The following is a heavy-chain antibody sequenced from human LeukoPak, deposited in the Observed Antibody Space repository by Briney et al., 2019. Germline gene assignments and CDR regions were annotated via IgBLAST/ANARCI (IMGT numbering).Heavy chain of an antibody. CDR2: IYHSGST. V-gene: IGHV4-34*01. CDR1: GGSFSGYY. J-gene: IGHJ6*03. Sequence: SETLSLTCAVYGGSFSGYYWSWIRQPPGKGLQCIGEIYHSGSTNYNPSLKSRVTISVDTSKNQFSLKLSSVTAADTAVYYCARRSSYGYVDVWGKGTTVTVSS. D-gene: IGHD5-18*01. CDR3: ARRSSYGYVDV.